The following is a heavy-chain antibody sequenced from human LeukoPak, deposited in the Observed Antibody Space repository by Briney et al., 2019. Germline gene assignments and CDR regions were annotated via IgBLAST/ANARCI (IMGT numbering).Heavy chain of an antibody. D-gene: IGHD3-10*01. J-gene: IGHJ5*02. V-gene: IGHV1-18*01. Sequence: RASVKVSCKASGYTFTSYGISWVRQAPGQGLEWMGWISAYNGNTNYAQKFQGRVTMTRNTSISTAYMELSSLRSEDTAVYYCARGEHIWFGEGIDPWGQGTLVTVSS. CDR1: GYTFTSYG. CDR2: ISAYNGNT. CDR3: ARGEHIWFGEGIDP.